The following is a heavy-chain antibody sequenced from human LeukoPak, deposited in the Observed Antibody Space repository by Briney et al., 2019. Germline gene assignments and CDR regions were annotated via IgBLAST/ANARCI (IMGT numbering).Heavy chain of an antibody. Sequence: RGSLRLSCAASGFTFSSYWMHWVRQAPGKGLGWVSRINSDGSSTTYADSVKGRFTISRENANNTLYLQMNSLRADDTAVYYCARHPTLYPDWGQGTLVTVSS. CDR1: GFTFSSYW. CDR3: ARHPTLYPD. J-gene: IGHJ4*02. CDR2: INSDGSST. D-gene: IGHD2-8*01. V-gene: IGHV3-74*03.